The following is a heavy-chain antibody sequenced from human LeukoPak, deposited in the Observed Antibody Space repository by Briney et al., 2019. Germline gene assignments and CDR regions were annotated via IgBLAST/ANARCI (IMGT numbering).Heavy chain of an antibody. CDR2: INSDGSWT. CDR3: AKSSYYDASGYYREYYFDY. CDR1: GNYW. Sequence: GGSLRLSCAASGNYWMHWVRQVPGKGLVWVSHINSDGSWTSYADSVKGRFTISRDNSKNTLYLQMNSLRDEDTAVYYCAKSSYYDASGYYREYYFDYWGQGTLVTVSS. D-gene: IGHD3-22*01. V-gene: IGHV3-74*01. J-gene: IGHJ4*02.